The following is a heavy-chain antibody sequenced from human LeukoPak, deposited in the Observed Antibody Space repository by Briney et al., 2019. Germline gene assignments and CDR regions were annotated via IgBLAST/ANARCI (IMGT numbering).Heavy chain of an antibody. Sequence: PSETLSLTCTVSGGSISSSSYYWGWIRQPPGKGLEWIGSIYYSGSTYYNPSLKSRVTISVDTSKNQFSLKLSSVTAADTAVYYCATTSTGYNNSWFWGNHDAFDIWGQGTMVTVSS. D-gene: IGHD6-13*01. CDR3: ATTSTGYNNSWFWGNHDAFDI. CDR2: IYYSGST. CDR1: GGSISSSSYY. V-gene: IGHV4-39*07. J-gene: IGHJ3*02.